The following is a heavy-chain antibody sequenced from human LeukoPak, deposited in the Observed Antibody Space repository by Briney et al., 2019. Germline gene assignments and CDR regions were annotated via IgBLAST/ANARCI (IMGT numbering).Heavy chain of an antibody. D-gene: IGHD5-18*01. CDR2: IYYSGST. J-gene: IGHJ1*01. CDR3: ARGGYLPHGEYFQH. Sequence: PSETLSLTCTVSGGSISSYYWSWIRQPPGKGLEWIGYIYYSGSTNYNPSLKSRVTISVDTSKNQFSLKLSSVTAADTAVYYCARGGYLPHGEYFQHWGQGTLVTVSS. V-gene: IGHV4-59*08. CDR1: GGSISSYY.